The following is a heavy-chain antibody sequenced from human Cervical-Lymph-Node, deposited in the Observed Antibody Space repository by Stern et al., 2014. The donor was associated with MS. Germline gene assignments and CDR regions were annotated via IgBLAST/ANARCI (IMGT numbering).Heavy chain of an antibody. V-gene: IGHV3-21*01. CDR2: ISSSSSYI. Sequence: VQLGQSGGGLVKPGGSLRLSCAASGFTFSSYSMNWVRQAPGKGLEWVSSISSSSSYIYYADSVKGRFTISRDNAKNSLYLQMNSLRAEDTAVYYCARDPITMVRGVIYWGQGTLVTVSS. CDR3: ARDPITMVRGVIY. D-gene: IGHD3-10*01. J-gene: IGHJ4*02. CDR1: GFTFSSYS.